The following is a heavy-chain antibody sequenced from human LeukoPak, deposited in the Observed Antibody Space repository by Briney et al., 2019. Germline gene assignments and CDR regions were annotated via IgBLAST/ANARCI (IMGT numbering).Heavy chain of an antibody. CDR2: LYYSAST. V-gene: IGHV4-39*01. CDR3: ARHLGYSNSAFDP. D-gene: IGHD6-13*01. Sequence: PSETLSLTCTVSGGSIISSNSYWGWVRQPPGKGLEWIGSLYYSASTYYNPSLKTRVTIFVDTSKNEFPLKVNSVSAADTAVYYCARHLGYSNSAFDPWGQGTLVTVSS. CDR1: GGSIISSNSY. J-gene: IGHJ5*02.